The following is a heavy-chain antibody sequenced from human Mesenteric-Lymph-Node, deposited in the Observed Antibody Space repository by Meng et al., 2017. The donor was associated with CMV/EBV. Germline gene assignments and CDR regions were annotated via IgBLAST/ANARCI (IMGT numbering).Heavy chain of an antibody. D-gene: IGHD1-26*01. Sequence: GESLKISCAASGFTFSSYGMHWVRQAPGKGLEWVSSISSSSSYIYYADSVKGRFTISRDNAKNSLYLQMNSLRAEDTAVYYCARDFGISEWELLPDQFQHWGQGTLVTVSS. V-gene: IGHV3-21*01. CDR3: ARDFGISEWELLPDQFQH. CDR1: GFTFSSYG. J-gene: IGHJ1*01. CDR2: ISSSSSYI.